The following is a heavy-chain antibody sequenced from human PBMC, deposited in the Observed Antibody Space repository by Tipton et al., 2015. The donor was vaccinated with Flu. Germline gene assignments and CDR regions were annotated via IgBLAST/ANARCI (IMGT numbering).Heavy chain of an antibody. CDR3: ARARYCSSPICYENGMDV. CDR1: GFTFNSYS. CDR2: TSRSSDYT. D-gene: IGHD2-2*01. J-gene: IGHJ6*02. Sequence: LRLSCAASGFTFNSYSMIWVLQAPGKGLEWVSSTSRSSDYTYYADSVKGRFTIYRDNAKNSLFLQMNSLRVEDTAVYYCARARYCSSPICYENGMDVWGQGTTVTVSS. V-gene: IGHV3-21*01.